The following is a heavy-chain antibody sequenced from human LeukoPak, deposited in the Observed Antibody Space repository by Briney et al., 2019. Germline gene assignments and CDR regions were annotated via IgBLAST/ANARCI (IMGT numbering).Heavy chain of an antibody. CDR1: GFTFSSYS. J-gene: IGHJ6*02. Sequence: PGGSLRLSCAASGFTFSSYSMNWVRQAPGKGLEWVSLITGDGAGTYYEDSVRGRFTISRDNSKNSLYLIMNSLRTEDTALYYCTKGRVATVGGAKYAMDVWGQGTTVTVSS. CDR2: ITGDGAGT. CDR3: TKGRVATVGGAKYAMDV. V-gene: IGHV3-43*02. D-gene: IGHD5-12*01.